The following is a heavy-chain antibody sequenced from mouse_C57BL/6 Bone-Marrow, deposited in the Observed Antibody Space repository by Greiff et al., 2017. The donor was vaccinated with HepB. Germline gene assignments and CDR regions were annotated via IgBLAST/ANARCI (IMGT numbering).Heavy chain of an antibody. J-gene: IGHJ2*01. CDR1: GYTFTSYW. CDR3: ARSSLTGTAY. D-gene: IGHD4-1*01. Sequence: QVQLQQPGAELVMPGASVKLSCKASGYTFTSYWMHWVKQRPGQGLEWIGEIDPSDSYTNYNQKFKGKSTLTVDKSSSTAYMQLSSLTSEASAVYYCARSSLTGTAYWGQGTTLTVSS. CDR2: IDPSDSYT. V-gene: IGHV1-69*01.